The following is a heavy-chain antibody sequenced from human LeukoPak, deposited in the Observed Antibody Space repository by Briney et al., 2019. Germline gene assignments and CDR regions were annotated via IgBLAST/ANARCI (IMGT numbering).Heavy chain of an antibody. CDR3: ARGRATTLDY. CDR1: GFTFGSYA. D-gene: IGHD5-12*01. J-gene: IGHJ4*02. CDR2: ISYDGSNK. V-gene: IGHV3-30-3*01. Sequence: GRSLRLSCAASGFTFGSYAMHWVRQAPGKGLEWVAVISYDGSNKYYADSVKGRFTISRDNSKNTLYLQMNSLRAEDTAVYYCARGRATTLDYWGQGTLVTVSS.